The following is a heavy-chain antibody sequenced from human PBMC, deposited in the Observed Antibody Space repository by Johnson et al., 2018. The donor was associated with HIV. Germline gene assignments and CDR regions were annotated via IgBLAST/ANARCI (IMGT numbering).Heavy chain of an antibody. J-gene: IGHJ3*02. V-gene: IGHV3-30*04. Sequence: QVQLVESGGGVVQPGGSLRLSCAASGFSLNSYDMHWVRQAPGTGLEWGTMISYAGSKNYYADSVKGRITISRDNSKNTLYLQINSLRVEDTAVYYRATISVIPSRVNDAFDIWGQGTMVTVSS. CDR3: ATISVIPSRVNDAFDI. CDR2: ISYAGSKN. D-gene: IGHD3-16*02. CDR1: GFSLNSYD.